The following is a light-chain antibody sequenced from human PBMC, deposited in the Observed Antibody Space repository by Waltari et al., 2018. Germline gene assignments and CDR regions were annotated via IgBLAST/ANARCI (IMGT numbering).Light chain of an antibody. CDR2: EVS. J-gene: IGLJ1*01. CDR3: SSYTTSSAPGV. Sequence: QSALTQPASVSGSPGQSITISCSGPDSDVVAYDFVSWYHQHPGKAPHLIIYEVSNRPSGISNRFSASKSGNTASLTISGLQAEDEADYYCSSYTTSSAPGVFGTGTRVTVL. V-gene: IGLV2-14*01. CDR1: DSDVVAYDF.